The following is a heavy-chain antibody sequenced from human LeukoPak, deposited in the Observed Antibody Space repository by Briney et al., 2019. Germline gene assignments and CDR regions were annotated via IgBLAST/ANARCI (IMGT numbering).Heavy chain of an antibody. Sequence: GGSLRLSCAASGFTFNNYALAWVRQTPEKGLECVSAISGDGVSPYYVDSVRGRFTISRDNAKNSLYLQMNSLRADDTAVYHCARQETSSYNGAFDIWGQGTMVTVSS. V-gene: IGHV3-23*01. J-gene: IGHJ3*02. D-gene: IGHD1-26*01. CDR2: ISGDGVSP. CDR3: ARQETSSYNGAFDI. CDR1: GFTFNNYA.